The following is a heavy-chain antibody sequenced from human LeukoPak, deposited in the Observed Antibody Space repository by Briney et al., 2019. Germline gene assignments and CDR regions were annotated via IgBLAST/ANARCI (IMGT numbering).Heavy chain of an antibody. V-gene: IGHV1-46*01. CDR2: INPSGGST. CDR1: GYTFTSYY. J-gene: IGHJ5*02. CDR3: ASQLDNWFDP. D-gene: IGHD1-1*01. Sequence: GASVKVSCKASGYTFTSYYMHWVRQAPGQGLERMGIINPSGGSTSYAQKFQGRVTMTRDTSTSTAYMELSSLRSEDTAVYYCASQLDNWFDPWGQGTLVTVSS.